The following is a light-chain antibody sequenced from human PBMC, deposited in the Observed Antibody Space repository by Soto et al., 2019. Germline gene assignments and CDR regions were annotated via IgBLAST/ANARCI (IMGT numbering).Light chain of an antibody. CDR2: AVS. V-gene: IGLV2-14*01. CDR1: SSDVGGYNY. CDR3: SSYTTSSTLLYV. Sequence: QSALTQPASVSGSPGQSITISCTGTSSDVGGYNYVSWYQQHPGQAPKLIIYAVSNRPSGVSXXXSGSKSGNTASLTISGLXXXDEADYXXSSYTTSSTLLYVFGTGTKVTVL. J-gene: IGLJ1*01.